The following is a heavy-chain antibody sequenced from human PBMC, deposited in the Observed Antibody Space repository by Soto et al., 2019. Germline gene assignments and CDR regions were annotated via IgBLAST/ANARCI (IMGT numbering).Heavy chain of an antibody. D-gene: IGHD2-21*01. J-gene: IGHJ4*02. Sequence: QITLKESGPTLVKPTQTLTVTCTFSGFSLSSSGVGVGWIRQPPGKALEWLAMIYGDDDKIYSPSLKSRLNITKDTSKIQVVLIMTNMDPVDTATYYCAHRRSGSMWYYFDYWGQGTLVTVSS. CDR2: IYGDDDK. CDR3: AHRRSGSMWYYFDY. V-gene: IGHV2-5*02. CDR1: GFSLSSSGVG.